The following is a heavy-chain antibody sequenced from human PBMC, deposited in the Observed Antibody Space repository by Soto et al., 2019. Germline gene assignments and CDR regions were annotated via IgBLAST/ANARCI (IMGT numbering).Heavy chain of an antibody. V-gene: IGHV4-31*03. Sequence: PSETLSLTCTVSGCSISSGGYYWSWIRQHPGKGLEWIGYIYYSGSTYYNPSLKSRVTISVDTSKNQFSLKLSSVTAADTAVYYCARITMIAGDHGAPFDPWGQGTLVTVSS. CDR1: GCSISSGGYY. D-gene: IGHD3-22*01. CDR2: IYYSGST. J-gene: IGHJ5*02. CDR3: ARITMIAGDHGAPFDP.